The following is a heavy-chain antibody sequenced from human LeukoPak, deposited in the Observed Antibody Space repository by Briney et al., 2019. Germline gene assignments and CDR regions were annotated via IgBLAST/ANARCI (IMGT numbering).Heavy chain of an antibody. CDR1: GWSFSGYY. V-gene: IGHV4-34*01. J-gene: IGHJ3*02. CDR2: INHSGST. Sequence: PSETLSLTCAVYGWSFSGYYWSWIRQPPGKGLEWIGEINHSGSTNYNPSLKSRVPISGDSSKHQFSLKLSSVTAADTAVYYCVRGTVLVVYARRPEAFDIWGQGTMVTVSS. D-gene: IGHD2-8*02. CDR3: VRGTVLVVYARRPEAFDI.